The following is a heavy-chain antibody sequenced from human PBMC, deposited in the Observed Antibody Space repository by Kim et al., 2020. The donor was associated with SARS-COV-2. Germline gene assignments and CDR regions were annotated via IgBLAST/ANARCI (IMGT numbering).Heavy chain of an antibody. Sequence: SETLSLTCTVSGGSVSSSNYYWGWIRQPPGKGLEWIGNIYYTGDTYYNPSLKSRVTISVDTSKNHFSLKLSSLTPADTAVYYCARLEYSSSSRLFDPWGQGTLVTVSS. CDR3: ARLEYSSSSRLFDP. J-gene: IGHJ5*02. CDR2: IYYTGDT. V-gene: IGHV4-39*02. D-gene: IGHD6-6*01. CDR1: GGSVSSSNYY.